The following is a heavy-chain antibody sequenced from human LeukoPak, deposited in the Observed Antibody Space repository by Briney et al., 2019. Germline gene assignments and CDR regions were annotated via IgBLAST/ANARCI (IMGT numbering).Heavy chain of an antibody. J-gene: IGHJ3*02. CDR1: GFTASSNY. CDR2: IYSGGST. V-gene: IGHV3-53*01. Sequence: GGSLRLSCAASGFTASSNYMSWVRQAPGKGLERVSVIYSGGSTYYADSVKGRFTISRDNSKNTLYLQMNSLRAEDTAVYYCARGSQACGGDCYVDAFDIWGQGTMVTVSS. D-gene: IGHD2-21*01. CDR3: ARGSQACGGDCYVDAFDI.